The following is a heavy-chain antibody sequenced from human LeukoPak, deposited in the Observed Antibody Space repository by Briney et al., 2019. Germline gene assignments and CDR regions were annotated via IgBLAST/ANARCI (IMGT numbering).Heavy chain of an antibody. CDR3: AKFIAVAGDY. CDR2: ISGSGGST. D-gene: IGHD6-19*01. J-gene: IGHJ4*02. CDR1: GFTFSSYG. Sequence: GGTLRLSCAASGFTFSSYGMSWVRQAPGKGLEWVSAISGSGGSTYYADSVKGRFTISRDNSKNTLYLQMNSLRAEDTAVYYCAKFIAVAGDYWGQGTLVTVSS. V-gene: IGHV3-23*01.